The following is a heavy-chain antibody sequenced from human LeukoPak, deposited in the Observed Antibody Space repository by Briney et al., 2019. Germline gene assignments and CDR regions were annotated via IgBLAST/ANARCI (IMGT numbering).Heavy chain of an antibody. CDR2: ISSSSSTI. Sequence: PGGSLRLSCAASGFTFSSYSMNWVRQAPGKGLECVSYISSSSSTIYYADSVKGRFTISRDNAKNSLYLQMNSLRAEDTVVYYCARGPICTNGVCYDYWGQGTLVTVSS. CDR3: ARGPICTNGVCYDY. J-gene: IGHJ4*02. CDR1: GFTFSSYS. V-gene: IGHV3-48*04. D-gene: IGHD2-8*01.